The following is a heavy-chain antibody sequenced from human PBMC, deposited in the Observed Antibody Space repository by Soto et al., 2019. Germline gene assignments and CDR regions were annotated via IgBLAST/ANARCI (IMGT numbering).Heavy chain of an antibody. J-gene: IGHJ6*02. D-gene: IGHD1-26*01. CDR3: ARDPGIAGATEYYYYGMDV. Sequence: GASVKVSCKASGYTFTGYYMHWVRQAPGQGLEWMGWINPNSGGTNYAQKFQGRVTMTRDTSISTAYMELSRLRSDDTAVYYCARDPGIAGATEYYYYGMDVWGQGTTVTVSS. CDR2: INPNSGGT. V-gene: IGHV1-2*02. CDR1: GYTFTGYY.